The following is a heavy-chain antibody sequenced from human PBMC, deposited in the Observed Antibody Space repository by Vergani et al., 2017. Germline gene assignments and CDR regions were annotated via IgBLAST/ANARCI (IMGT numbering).Heavy chain of an antibody. J-gene: IGHJ3*02. V-gene: IGHV4-34*01. CDR2: INHSGST. Sequence: QVQLQQWGAGLLKASETLSLTCAVYGGSFSSYYWSWIRQPPGKGLEWIGEINHSGSTKYTPSLKGRVTRLVDTPKNQFSLRLSCVTAADTAGYYCARGDYSDSSGSRYSTGAFDIWGQGTMVTVSS. CDR3: ARGDYSDSSGSRYSTGAFDI. CDR1: GGSFSSYY. D-gene: IGHD3-22*01.